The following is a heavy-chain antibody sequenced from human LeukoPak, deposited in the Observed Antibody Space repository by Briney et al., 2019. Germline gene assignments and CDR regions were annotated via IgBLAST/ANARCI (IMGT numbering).Heavy chain of an antibody. V-gene: IGHV4-59*01. CDR1: GGSISTYC. CDR2: IYYSGST. J-gene: IGHJ4*02. D-gene: IGHD6-19*01. CDR3: AKGSGTSGWLP. Sequence: PSETLSLPCAVSGGSISTYCWPWIRQPPGKGLEWIGYIYYSGSTNYNPSLESRVTISVDTSMNQFSLKLNSVTAADTAVYYCAKGSGTSGWLPWGQGPRVTVSS.